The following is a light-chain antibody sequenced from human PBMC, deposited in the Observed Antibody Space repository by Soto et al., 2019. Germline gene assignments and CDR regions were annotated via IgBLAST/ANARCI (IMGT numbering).Light chain of an antibody. J-gene: IGLJ1*01. CDR2: EVS. CDR3: SSYTSATSYV. V-gene: IGLV2-14*01. CDR1: SSDVGGYDY. Sequence: QSALTQPASVSGSPGQSITISCTGTSSDVGGYDYVSWFQQLPGKAPKLMIYEVSSRPSGVSSRFSGSKSGNTASLTISGLQAADEADYYCSSYTSATSYVFGTGTKLTVL.